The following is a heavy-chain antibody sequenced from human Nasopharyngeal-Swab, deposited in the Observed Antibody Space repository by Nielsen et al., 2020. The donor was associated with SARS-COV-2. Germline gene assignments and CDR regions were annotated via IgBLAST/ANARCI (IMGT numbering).Heavy chain of an antibody. V-gene: IGHV3-30*02. CDR2: IRYDGSNK. CDR1: GFTFSSYG. D-gene: IGHD3-10*01. Sequence: GESLKISCAASGFTFSSYGMHRVRQAPGKGLEWVAFIRYDGSNKYYADSVKGRFTISRDNSKNTLYLQMNSLRAEDTAVYYCAKDSGLLWFGISDYWGQGTLVTVSS. J-gene: IGHJ4*02. CDR3: AKDSGLLWFGISDY.